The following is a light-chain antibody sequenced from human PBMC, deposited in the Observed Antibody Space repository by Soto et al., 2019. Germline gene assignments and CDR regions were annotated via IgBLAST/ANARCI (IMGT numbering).Light chain of an antibody. Sequence: EIVLTQSPGTLSLSPGERATLSCRASQSVTSNLAWYQHKVGQAPRLLIYEASNRVTGTPARFSGSGSGTGFTLTISSLEPEDFAVYYCQQRSNWPLTFGGGTKVEIK. CDR1: QSVTSN. V-gene: IGKV3-11*01. CDR3: QQRSNWPLT. J-gene: IGKJ4*01. CDR2: EAS.